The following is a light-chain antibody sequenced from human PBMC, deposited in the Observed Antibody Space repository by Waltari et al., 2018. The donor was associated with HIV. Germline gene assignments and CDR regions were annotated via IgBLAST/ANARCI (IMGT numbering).Light chain of an antibody. J-gene: IGKJ1*01. CDR3: QQYIEWPLT. CDR2: AAS. V-gene: IGKV3-15*01. Sequence: EIVMMQSPGTLSVSPGQRATLSCRASQSVSGNIAWYQQKPGQAPRLLIFAASTRATGVPARFSGSGFGTEFTLSITDRRSEDFATDHCQQYIEWPLTFGQGTKV. CDR1: QSVSGN.